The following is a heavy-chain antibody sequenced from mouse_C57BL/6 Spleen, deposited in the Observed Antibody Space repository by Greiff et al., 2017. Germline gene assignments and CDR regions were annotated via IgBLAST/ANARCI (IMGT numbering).Heavy chain of an antibody. J-gene: IGHJ2*01. CDR3: ARSPQLGRFDY. CDR1: GFTFSDYY. V-gene: IGHV5-16*01. D-gene: IGHD4-1*02. Sequence: DVHLVESEGGLVQPGSSMKLSCTASGFTFSDYYMAWVRQVPEKGLEWVANINYDGSSTYYLDSLKSRFIISRDNAKNILYLQMSSLKSEDTATYYCARSPQLGRFDYWGQGTTLTVSS. CDR2: INYDGSST.